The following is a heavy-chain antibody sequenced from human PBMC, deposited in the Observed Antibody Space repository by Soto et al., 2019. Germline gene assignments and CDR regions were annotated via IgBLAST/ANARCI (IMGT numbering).Heavy chain of an antibody. CDR3: ARMTTMDSSHYYMDV. Sequence: QAQLLQSGGELKKSGASVKVSCKASGYTFNTYGISWVRQAPGQGLEWMAWISIHNGNTNFAQKFQGRVTLTTDTSTSTANMELRSLRSDDTAVYYCARMTTMDSSHYYMDVWGKGTTVTVSS. V-gene: IGHV1-18*04. D-gene: IGHD5-18*01. CDR1: GYTFNTYG. J-gene: IGHJ6*03. CDR2: ISIHNGNT.